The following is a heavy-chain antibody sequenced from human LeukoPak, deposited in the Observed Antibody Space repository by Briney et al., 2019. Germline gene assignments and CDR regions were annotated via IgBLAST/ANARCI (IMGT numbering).Heavy chain of an antibody. CDR2: MSYSGGT. V-gene: IGHV4-59*11. CDR3: ARSPGSYFDY. D-gene: IGHD1-26*01. CDR1: GGSITSHY. Sequence: SETLSLTCTVSGGSITSHYWTWIRQPPGKGLEWIGYMSYSGGTDYNPSLKSRVAISLDTSKNQFSLNLSSVTAADTAVYYCARSPGSYFDYWGQGTLVTVSS. J-gene: IGHJ4*02.